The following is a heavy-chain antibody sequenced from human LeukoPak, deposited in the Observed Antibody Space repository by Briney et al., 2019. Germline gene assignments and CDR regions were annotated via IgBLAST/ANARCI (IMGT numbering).Heavy chain of an antibody. V-gene: IGHV3-9*01. CDR3: AKDIEDGSSWYFDY. J-gene: IGHJ4*02. D-gene: IGHD6-13*01. CDR2: ISWNSGSI. CDR1: GFTFDDYA. Sequence: GGSLRLSCAASGFTFDDYAMHWVRQAPGEGLEWVSGISWNSGSIGYADSVKGRFTISRDNAKNSLYLQMNSLRAEDTALYYCAKDIEDGSSWYFDYWGQGTLVTVSS.